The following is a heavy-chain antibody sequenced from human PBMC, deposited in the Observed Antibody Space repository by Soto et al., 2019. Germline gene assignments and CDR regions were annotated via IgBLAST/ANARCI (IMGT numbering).Heavy chain of an antibody. V-gene: IGHV3-15*01. D-gene: IGHD6-13*01. CDR2: IKSKTDGGTT. CDR1: GFTFSNAW. CDR3: TTAIAAAGTPSFDY. J-gene: IGHJ4*02. Sequence: GGSLRLSCAASGFTFSNAWMSWVRQAPGKGLEWVGRIKSKTDGGTTDYAAPVKGRFTISRDDSKNTLYLQMNSLKTENTALYYGTTAIAAAGTPSFDYWGQGTLVTVSS.